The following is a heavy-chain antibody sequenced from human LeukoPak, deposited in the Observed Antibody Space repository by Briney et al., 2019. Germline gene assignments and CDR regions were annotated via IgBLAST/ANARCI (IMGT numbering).Heavy chain of an antibody. J-gene: IGHJ6*03. CDR2: IYGGGST. CDR3: ARDRSDGNYYMVV. V-gene: IGHV3-53*01. D-gene: IGHD5-24*01. Sequence: GGSLRLSCAASGFTFRSYAMSWVPQAPGKGLEWVSVIYGGGSTSYADSVKGRFTISRDNSKNTLYLQMNSLRADDTAVYYCARDRSDGNYYMVVWGKGTTVIVSS. CDR1: GFTFRSYA.